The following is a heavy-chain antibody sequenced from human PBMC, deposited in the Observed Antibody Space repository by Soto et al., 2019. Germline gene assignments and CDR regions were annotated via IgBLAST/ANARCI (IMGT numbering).Heavy chain of an antibody. D-gene: IGHD5-18*01. Sequence: PGESLKISCKGSGYSFTSYWIGWVRQMPGKGLEWMGIIYPGDSDTRYSPSFQGQVTISADKSISTAYLQWSSLKASDTAMYYCARRSGTAMVTSWFDPWDQGTLVTVSS. CDR1: GYSFTSYW. J-gene: IGHJ5*02. CDR2: IYPGDSDT. CDR3: ARRSGTAMVTSWFDP. V-gene: IGHV5-51*01.